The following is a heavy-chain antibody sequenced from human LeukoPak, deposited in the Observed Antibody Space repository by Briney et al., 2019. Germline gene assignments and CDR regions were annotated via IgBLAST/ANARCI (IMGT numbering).Heavy chain of an antibody. J-gene: IGHJ4*02. D-gene: IGHD2-15*01. V-gene: IGHV3-48*04. CDR2: ISSSGSTI. CDR3: ARDINLWSCSGGSCYSFRGYFDY. CDR1: GFTFSSYS. Sequence: GGSLRLSCAASGFTFSSYSMNWVRQAPRKGLEWVSYISSSGSTIYYADSVKGRFTISRDNAKNSLYLQMNSLRAEDTAVYYCARDINLWSCSGGSCYSFRGYFDYWGQGTLVTVSS.